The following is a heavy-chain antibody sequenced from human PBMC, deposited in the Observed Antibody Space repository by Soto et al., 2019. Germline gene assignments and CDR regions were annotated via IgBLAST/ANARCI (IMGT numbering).Heavy chain of an antibody. CDR1: GFTFSSYA. D-gene: IGHD4-17*01. J-gene: IGHJ6*03. V-gene: IGHV3-23*01. Sequence: SLRLSCAASGFTFSSYAMSWVRQAPGKGLEWVSAISGSGGSTYYADSVKGRFTISRDNSKNTLYLQMNSLRAEDTAVYYCAKGAVTHYYYYYYMDVWGKGTTVTVSS. CDR3: AKGAVTHYYYYYYMDV. CDR2: ISGSGGST.